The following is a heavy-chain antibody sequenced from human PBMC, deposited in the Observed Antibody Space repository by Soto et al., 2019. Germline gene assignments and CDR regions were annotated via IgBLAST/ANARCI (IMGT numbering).Heavy chain of an antibody. J-gene: IGHJ6*02. V-gene: IGHV3-15*01. D-gene: IGHD3-22*01. CDR2: IKSKTDGGTT. CDR3: TTLGLTYYYDSSGSYGMDV. CDR1: GFTFSNAW. Sequence: GGSLRLSCAASGFTFSNAWMSWVRQAPGKXLEWVGRIKSKTDGGTTDYAAPVKGRFTISRDDSKNTLYLQMNSLKTEDTAVYYCTTLGLTYYYDSSGSYGMDVWGQGPTVTVSS.